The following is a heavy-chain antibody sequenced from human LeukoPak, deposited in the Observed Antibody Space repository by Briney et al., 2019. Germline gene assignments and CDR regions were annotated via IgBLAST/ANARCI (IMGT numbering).Heavy chain of an antibody. V-gene: IGHV4-39*01. Sequence: SETLSLTCTVSGGSISSSTYYWGWIRQPPGKGLEWIGSIYYGGNTYYNPSLTSRVTISVDTSKNQFSLKLSSVTAADTAVYYCARHSYGSRGLGILYYWGQGTLVTVSS. CDR3: ARHSYGSRGLGILYY. CDR1: GGSISSSTYY. J-gene: IGHJ4*02. D-gene: IGHD3-22*01. CDR2: IYYGGNT.